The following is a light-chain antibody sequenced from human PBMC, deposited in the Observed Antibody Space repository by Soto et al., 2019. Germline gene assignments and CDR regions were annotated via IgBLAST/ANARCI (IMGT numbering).Light chain of an antibody. V-gene: IGLV1-47*01. CDR2: RNN. CDR3: AAWDDCLSGTYV. J-gene: IGLJ1*01. Sequence: QSLLTQPPSASGTPGQRVTISCSGSTSNIGTNYVYWYHQLPGTAPKLLISRNNQRPSGVPDRFSGSKSGTSASLAISGLRSEDEGDYYCAAWDDCLSGTYVRGNGTK. CDR1: TSNIGTNY.